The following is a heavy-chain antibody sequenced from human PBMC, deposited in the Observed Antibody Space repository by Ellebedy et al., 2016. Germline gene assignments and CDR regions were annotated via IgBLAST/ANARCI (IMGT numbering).Heavy chain of an antibody. J-gene: IGHJ4*02. Sequence: ASVKVSCKASGYTFTNYDINWVRQATGQGLEWMGWMNPNSGNTDYAHKFQGRVSLTRDTSISTAYMELTDLTSEDTAVYYCARYTSNSDSWGQGTLVTVSS. CDR1: GYTFTNYD. CDR3: ARYTSNSDS. V-gene: IGHV1-8*01. CDR2: MNPNSGNT. D-gene: IGHD6-13*01.